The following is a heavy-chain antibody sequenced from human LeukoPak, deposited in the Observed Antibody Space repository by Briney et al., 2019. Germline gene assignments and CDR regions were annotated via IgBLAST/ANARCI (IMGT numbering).Heavy chain of an antibody. D-gene: IGHD5-12*01. V-gene: IGHV1-3*01. CDR3: ASARWGYYGYDLDY. Sequence: GGSLRLSCAASGYTFTNYAMHWVRQAPGQRLEWMGWINAGNGNTKYSQNFQGRVTITRDTSASTAYMELSSLRSEDTAVYYCASARWGYYGYDLDYWGQGTLVTVSS. J-gene: IGHJ4*02. CDR1: GYTFTNYA. CDR2: INAGNGNT.